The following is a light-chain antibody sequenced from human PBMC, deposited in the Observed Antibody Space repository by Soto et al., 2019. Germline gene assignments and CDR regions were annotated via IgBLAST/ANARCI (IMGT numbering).Light chain of an antibody. Sequence: DIVMTQSPDSLAVSLGERATINCKSSQSVLYSSNNKNYLAWYQQKPGQPPKLLIYWASTRESGVPDRFSGSGSGTDFTLTISSLQDEDVAVYYCQQHYSTSFTVGGGTKVDIK. CDR3: QQHYSTSFT. CDR2: WAS. V-gene: IGKV4-1*01. J-gene: IGKJ4*01. CDR1: QSVLYSSNNKNY.